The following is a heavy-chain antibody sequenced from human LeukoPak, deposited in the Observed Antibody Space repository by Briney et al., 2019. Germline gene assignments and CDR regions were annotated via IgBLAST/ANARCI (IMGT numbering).Heavy chain of an antibody. D-gene: IGHD3-10*01. Sequence: GRSLRLSCAASGFTFSSYAMHWVRQAPGKGLEWVAVISYDGSNKYYADSVKGRFTISRDNSKNTLYLQMNSLRAEDTAVYYCATYYYGSGSYYIHYYGMDVWGKGTTVTVSS. CDR3: ATYYYGSGSYYIHYYGMDV. J-gene: IGHJ6*04. CDR2: ISYDGSNK. CDR1: GFTFSSYA. V-gene: IGHV3-30*04.